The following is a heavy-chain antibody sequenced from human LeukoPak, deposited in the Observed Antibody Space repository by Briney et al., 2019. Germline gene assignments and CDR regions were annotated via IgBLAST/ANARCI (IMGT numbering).Heavy chain of an antibody. CDR1: GFTFSSYA. CDR3: ARDFTFLGTDYFDY. J-gene: IGHJ4*02. CDR2: ISYDGSNK. V-gene: IGHV3-30-3*01. Sequence: PGGSLRLSCAASGFTFSSYAMHWVRQAPGKGLEWVAVISYDGSNKYYADSVKGRFTISRDNSKNTLYLQMNSLRAEDTAVYYCARDFTFLGTDYFDYWGQGTLVTVSS. D-gene: IGHD2/OR15-2a*01.